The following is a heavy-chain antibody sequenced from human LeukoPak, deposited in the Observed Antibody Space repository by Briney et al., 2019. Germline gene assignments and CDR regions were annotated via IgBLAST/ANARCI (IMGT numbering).Heavy chain of an antibody. J-gene: IGHJ6*03. CDR2: IKQDGSEK. V-gene: IGHV3-7*01. Sequence: GGSLRLSCVASGFTFSSYWMSWVRQAPGKGLEWVANIKQDGSEKYYVDSVKGRFTISRDNAKNSLYLQMNSLRAEDTAVYYCARPRDGYKSRTLYSYYYMDVWGKGTTVTVSS. CDR1: GFTFSSYW. CDR3: ARPRDGYKSRTLYSYYYMDV. D-gene: IGHD5-24*01.